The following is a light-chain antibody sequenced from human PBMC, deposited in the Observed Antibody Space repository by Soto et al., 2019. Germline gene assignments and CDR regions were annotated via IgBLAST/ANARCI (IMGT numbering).Light chain of an antibody. V-gene: IGKV1-8*01. Sequence: IRMTQSPSSLSASTGDRVTITCRASQGISSYLAWYQQKPGKAPKLLIYAASTLQSGVPSRFSGSGSGTDSTLTISSLQPEDFATYYCQQSYNDPITFGQGTRLEIK. J-gene: IGKJ5*01. CDR2: AAS. CDR1: QGISSY. CDR3: QQSYNDPIT.